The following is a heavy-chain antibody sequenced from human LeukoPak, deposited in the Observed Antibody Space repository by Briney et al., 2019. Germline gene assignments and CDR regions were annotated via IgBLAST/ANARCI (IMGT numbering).Heavy chain of an antibody. D-gene: IGHD1-7*01. Sequence: SETLSLTCIVSGGSIRSYYWSWIRQPPGKGLEWIGYIYYSGSTNYNPSLKSRVTISVDTSKNQFSLKLTSVTAADTAVYYCARVRGNYPSPYFDYWGQGTLVTVSS. CDR2: IYYSGST. CDR1: GGSIRSYY. CDR3: ARVRGNYPSPYFDY. V-gene: IGHV4-59*01. J-gene: IGHJ4*02.